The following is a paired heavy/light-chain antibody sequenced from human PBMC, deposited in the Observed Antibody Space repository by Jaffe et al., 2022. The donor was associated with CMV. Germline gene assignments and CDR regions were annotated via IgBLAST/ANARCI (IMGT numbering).Light chain of an antibody. CDR1: QSISSY. CDR2: AAS. V-gene: IGKV1-39*01. Sequence: DIQMTQSPSSLSASVGDRVTITCRASQSISSYLNWYQQKPGKAPKLLIYAASSLQSGVPSRFSGSGSGTDFTLTISSLQPEDFATYYCQQSYSTLPYTFGQGTKLEIK. CDR3: QQSYSTLPYT. J-gene: IGKJ2*01.
Heavy chain of an antibody. CDR3: AGSLIAAAVLGGSRFDY. J-gene: IGHJ4*02. Sequence: QVQLQESGPGLVKPSETLSLTCTVSGGSISSYYWSWIRQPPGKGLEWIGYIYYSGSTNYNPSLKSRVTISVDTSKNQFSLKLSSVTAADTAVYYCAGSLIAAAVLGGSRFDYWGQGTLVTVSS. V-gene: IGHV4-59*01. CDR1: GGSISSYY. CDR2: IYYSGST. D-gene: IGHD6-13*01.